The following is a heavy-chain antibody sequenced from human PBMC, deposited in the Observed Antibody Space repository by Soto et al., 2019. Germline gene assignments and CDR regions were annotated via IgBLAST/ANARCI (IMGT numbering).Heavy chain of an antibody. V-gene: IGHV1-2*02. Sequence: ASVKVSCKASGYSFTGYFLHWVRQAPGQGLEWMGWIKPTSGDTDYAQKFQDRVTLTRDTSFDTAYMELSRLTSDDTAVYYCARGSSTAWVKVGNDYWGQGTLVTVSS. J-gene: IGHJ4*02. CDR1: GYSFTGYF. D-gene: IGHD5-18*01. CDR3: ARGSSTAWVKVGNDY. CDR2: IKPTSGDT.